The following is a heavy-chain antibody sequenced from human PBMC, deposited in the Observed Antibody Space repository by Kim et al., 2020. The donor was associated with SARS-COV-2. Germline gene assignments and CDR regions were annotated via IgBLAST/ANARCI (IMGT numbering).Heavy chain of an antibody. CDR3: ARDDLGVVTAISPYYYGMDV. V-gene: IGHV3-21*01. CDR1: GFTFSSYS. Sequence: GGSLRLSCAASGFTFSSYSMNWVRQAPGKGLEWVSSISSSSSYIYYADSVKGRLTISRDNAKNSLYLQMNSLRAEDTAVYYCARDDLGVVTAISPYYYGMDVWGQGTTVTVSS. CDR2: ISSSSSYI. D-gene: IGHD2-21*02. J-gene: IGHJ6*02.